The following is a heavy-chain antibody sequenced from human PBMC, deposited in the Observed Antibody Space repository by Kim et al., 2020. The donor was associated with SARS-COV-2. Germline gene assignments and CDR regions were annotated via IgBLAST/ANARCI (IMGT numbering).Heavy chain of an antibody. CDR3: AREYGTSLPYYYMDV. V-gene: IGHV1-46*01. CDR2: INPSGGST. CDR1: GYTFTSYY. Sequence: ASVKVSCKASGYTFTSYYMHWVRQAPGQGLEWMGIINPSGGSTSYAQKFQGRVTMTRDTSTSTVYMELSSLRSEDTAVYYCAREYGTSLPYYYMDVWGKGTTVTVSS. J-gene: IGHJ6*03. D-gene: IGHD2-2*01.